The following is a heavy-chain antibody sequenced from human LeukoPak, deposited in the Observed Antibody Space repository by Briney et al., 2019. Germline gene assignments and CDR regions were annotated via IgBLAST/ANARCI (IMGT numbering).Heavy chain of an antibody. CDR2: INHSGST. Sequence: SETLSLTCTVSGDSISSSGHYWGWIRQPPGKGLEWIGSINHSGSTYYTQSLKSRVTVSVDTSTNQFSLKLSSVTDADTAVYYCASALRIAAHHNGFDPWGQGTLVTVSS. CDR3: ASALRIAAHHNGFDP. V-gene: IGHV4-39*07. D-gene: IGHD6-13*01. J-gene: IGHJ5*02. CDR1: GDSISSSGHY.